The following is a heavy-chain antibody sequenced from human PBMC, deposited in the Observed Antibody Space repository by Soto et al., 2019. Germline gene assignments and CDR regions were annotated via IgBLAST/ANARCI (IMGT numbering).Heavy chain of an antibody. CDR1: GGNFRSES. J-gene: IGHJ3*02. Sequence: QVQLVQSGAEVKKPGSSVKVSCKASGGNFRSESINWVRQAPGQGLEWMGGIIPFFGTSDYAQKFQGRLTITADESTTTPYMELSSLISQDTAVYYCARGHEFGCNSDAYDIWGQGTMVIVSS. CDR3: ARGHEFGCNSDAYDI. D-gene: IGHD3-10*01. V-gene: IGHV1-69*12. CDR2: IIPFFGTS.